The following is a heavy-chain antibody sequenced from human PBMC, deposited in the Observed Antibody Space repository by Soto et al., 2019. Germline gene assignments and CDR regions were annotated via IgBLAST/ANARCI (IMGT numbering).Heavy chain of an antibody. CDR1: GFTFSSYS. CDR2: ISSSSSTI. CDR3: ARDKRYSGYDTAFDY. V-gene: IGHV3-48*02. Sequence: PGGSLRLSCAASGFTFSSYSMNWVRQAPGKGLEWVSYISSSSSTIYYADSVKGRFTISRDNAKNSLYLQMNSLRDEDTAVYYCARDKRYSGYDTAFDYWGQGTLVTVSS. D-gene: IGHD5-12*01. J-gene: IGHJ4*02.